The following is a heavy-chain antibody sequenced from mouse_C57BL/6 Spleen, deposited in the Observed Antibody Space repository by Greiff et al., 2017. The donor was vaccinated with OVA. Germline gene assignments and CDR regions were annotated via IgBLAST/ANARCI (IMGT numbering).Heavy chain of an antibody. Sequence: VKLLESGPELVKPGASVKISCKASGYAFSSSWMNWVKQRPGKGLEWIGRIYPGDGDTNYNGKFKGKATLTADKSSSTAYMQLSSLTSEDSAVYFCASFYYQRDYAMDYWGQGTSVTVSS. CDR3: ASFYYQRDYAMDY. J-gene: IGHJ4*01. CDR2: IYPGDGDT. CDR1: GYAFSSSW. V-gene: IGHV1-82*01. D-gene: IGHD1-1*01.